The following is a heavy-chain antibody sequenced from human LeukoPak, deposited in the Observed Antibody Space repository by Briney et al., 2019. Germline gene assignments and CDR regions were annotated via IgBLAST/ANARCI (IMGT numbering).Heavy chain of an antibody. CDR1: GFTFSTSA. CDR3: AREGGRRRASNFDWFDP. Sequence: PGGSLRLSCAASGFTFSTSAMNWVRQAPGKGLEWVSAVSSNSAYIYYADSLRGRFTISRDNAKSLLYLQINSLRADDTAFYYCAREGGRRRASNFDWFDPWGQGTLVTVSS. V-gene: IGHV3-21*06. CDR2: VSSNSAYI. D-gene: IGHD3-16*01. J-gene: IGHJ5*02.